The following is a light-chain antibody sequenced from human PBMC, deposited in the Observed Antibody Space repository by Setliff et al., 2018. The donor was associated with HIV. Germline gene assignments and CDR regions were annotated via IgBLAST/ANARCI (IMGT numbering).Light chain of an antibody. CDR3: SSYTSTSTLVV. CDR1: SSDVGGYNY. Sequence: VLTQPASVSGSPGQSITISCTGTSSDVGGYNYVSWYQQHPGKAPKLRIYDVSNRPSGVSNRFSGSKSGNTASLTISGLQAEDEADYYCSSYTSTSTLVVFGTGTKVTVL. CDR2: DVS. V-gene: IGLV2-14*03. J-gene: IGLJ1*01.